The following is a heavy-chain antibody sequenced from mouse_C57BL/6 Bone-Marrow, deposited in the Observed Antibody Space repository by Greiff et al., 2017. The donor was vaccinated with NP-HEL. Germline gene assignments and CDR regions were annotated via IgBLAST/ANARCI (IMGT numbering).Heavy chain of an antibody. D-gene: IGHD6-1*01. CDR1: GYAFSSSW. Sequence: VQLQQSGPELVKPGASVKISCKASGYAFSSSWMNWVKQRPGKGLEWIGRIYPGDGDTNYNGKFKGKATLTADKSSSTAYMQLSSLTSEDSAVYFCARSLYCYYYAMDYWGQGTSVTVSS. V-gene: IGHV1-82*01. J-gene: IGHJ4*01. CDR2: IYPGDGDT. CDR3: ARSLYCYYYAMDY.